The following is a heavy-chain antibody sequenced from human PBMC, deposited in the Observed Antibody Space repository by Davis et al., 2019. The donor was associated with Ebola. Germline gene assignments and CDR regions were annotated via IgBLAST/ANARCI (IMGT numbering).Heavy chain of an antibody. D-gene: IGHD5-24*01. V-gene: IGHV1-69*13. Sequence: AASVKVSCKASGVTFSSYAISWVRQAPGQGLEWMGGIIPIFGTANYAQKFQGRVSITADESTSTACMELSSLRSEDTAVYYCARDLRRDGYNYDAFDIWGQGTMDTVS. J-gene: IGHJ3*02. CDR1: GVTFSSYA. CDR2: IIPIFGTA. CDR3: ARDLRRDGYNYDAFDI.